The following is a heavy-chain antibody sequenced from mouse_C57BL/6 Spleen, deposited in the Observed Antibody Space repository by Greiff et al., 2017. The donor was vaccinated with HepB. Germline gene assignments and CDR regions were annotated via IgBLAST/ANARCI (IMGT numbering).Heavy chain of an antibody. CDR1: GYTFTSYW. V-gene: IGHV1-52*01. CDR2: IDPSDSET. J-gene: IGHJ2*01. D-gene: IGHD1-1*01. Sequence: QVQLQQPGAELVRPGSSVKLSCKASGYTFTSYWLHWVKQRPIQGLEWIGNIDPSDSETHYNQKFKDKATLTVDKSSSTAYMQLSSLTSEDSAVYYCAREDYGRGFDDWGKGTTLTVSS. CDR3: AREDYGRGFDD.